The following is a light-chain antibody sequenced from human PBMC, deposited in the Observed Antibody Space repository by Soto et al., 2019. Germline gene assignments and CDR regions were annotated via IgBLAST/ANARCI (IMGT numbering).Light chain of an antibody. Sequence: ESVLTQSPGTLSLSPGERATLSCTASQSVSSSFLAWYQLKPGQAPRLLIYGASSRATDIPDRFSGSGSGTDFTLTISRLEPEDFAVYYCQQYDSSPWTFGQGTKVEIK. J-gene: IGKJ1*01. CDR3: QQYDSSPWT. CDR2: GAS. CDR1: QSVSSSF. V-gene: IGKV3-20*01.